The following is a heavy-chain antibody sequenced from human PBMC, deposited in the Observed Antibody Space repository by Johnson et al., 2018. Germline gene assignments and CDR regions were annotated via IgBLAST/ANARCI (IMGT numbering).Heavy chain of an antibody. Sequence: VQLQESGGGLVQPGRSLRLSCAASGFPFDDYAMHWVRQAPGKGLEWVSGISWNSRTLGYADSVKGRFTTSRDNAKNSLYLQMNSLRAEDTALYYCAKGGWELLKTYFQHWGQGTLVTVSS. J-gene: IGHJ1*01. CDR2: ISWNSRTL. V-gene: IGHV3-9*01. CDR1: GFPFDDYA. CDR3: AKGGWELLKTYFQH. D-gene: IGHD1-26*01.